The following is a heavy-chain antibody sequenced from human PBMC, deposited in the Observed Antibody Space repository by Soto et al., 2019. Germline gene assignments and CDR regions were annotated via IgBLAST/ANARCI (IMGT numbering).Heavy chain of an antibody. V-gene: IGHV4-59*01. CDR3: ARSGTYGPEPPGFDP. CDR1: GGSISSYY. D-gene: IGHD1-26*01. J-gene: IGHJ5*02. Sequence: SETLSLTCTVSGGSISSYYCIWIRQPPGKGLEWIGYIYYSGSTNYNPSLKSRVTISVDTSKNQFSLKLSSVTAADTAVYYCARSGTYGPEPPGFDPWGQGTLVTVSS. CDR2: IYYSGST.